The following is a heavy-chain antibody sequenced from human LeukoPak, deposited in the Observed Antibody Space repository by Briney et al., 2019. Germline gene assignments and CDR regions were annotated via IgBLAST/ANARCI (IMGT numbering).Heavy chain of an antibody. J-gene: IGHJ4*02. Sequence: SETLPLTCAVYGGSFSGYYWNWIRQPPGKGLEWIGEINHSGSTNYNPSLKSRVTISVDTSKNQFSLKLSSVTAADTAVYYCASKGGLIAAAGTFDYWGQGTLVTVSS. CDR2: INHSGST. V-gene: IGHV4-34*01. CDR3: ASKGGLIAAAGTFDY. D-gene: IGHD6-13*01. CDR1: GGSFSGYY.